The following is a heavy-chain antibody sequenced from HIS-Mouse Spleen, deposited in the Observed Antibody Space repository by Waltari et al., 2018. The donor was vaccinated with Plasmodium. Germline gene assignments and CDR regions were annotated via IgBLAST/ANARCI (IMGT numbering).Heavy chain of an antibody. Sequence: EVQLVESGGGLVQPGGSLRLSCAASGFTVSSNYMSWVRQAPGKGLEWVSVIYIGGITYYADSVKGRFTISRDNSKNTLYLQMNSLRAEDTAVYYCATPRVGGSYFDYWGQGTLVTVSS. J-gene: IGHJ4*02. CDR3: ATPRVGGSYFDY. V-gene: IGHV3-66*01. D-gene: IGHD1-26*01. CDR2: IYIGGIT. CDR1: GFTVSSNY.